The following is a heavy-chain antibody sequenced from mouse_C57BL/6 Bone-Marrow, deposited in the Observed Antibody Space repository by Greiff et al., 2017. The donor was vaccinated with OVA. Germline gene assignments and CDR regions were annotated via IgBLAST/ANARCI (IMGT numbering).Heavy chain of an antibody. D-gene: IGHD2-4*01. CDR1: GYTFTSYW. CDR3: ASHYDPWYFDV. Sequence: QVQLQQPGAELVMPGASVKLSCKASGYTFTSYWMHWVKQRPGQGLEWIGEIDPSDSYTNYNQKFKGKSTLTVDKSSSTAYMQLSSLTSEDSAVYYWASHYDPWYFDVWGTGTTVTVSS. V-gene: IGHV1-69*01. CDR2: IDPSDSYT. J-gene: IGHJ1*03.